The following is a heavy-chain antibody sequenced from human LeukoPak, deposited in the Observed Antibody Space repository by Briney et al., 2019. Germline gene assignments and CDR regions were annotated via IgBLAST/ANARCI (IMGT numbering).Heavy chain of an antibody. Sequence: GGALGLSCAGSGFSFSASGMNLVRQAPGKGLEWVSGVTPSGDPTYYADSVKGRFIISRDNYKTTMYLQMNSLRAEDTGVYYCAKDSGWIQFIEWGQGTSVTVSS. J-gene: IGHJ4*02. CDR2: VTPSGDPT. V-gene: IGHV3-23*01. CDR1: GFSFSASG. CDR3: AKDSGWIQFIE. D-gene: IGHD5-24*01.